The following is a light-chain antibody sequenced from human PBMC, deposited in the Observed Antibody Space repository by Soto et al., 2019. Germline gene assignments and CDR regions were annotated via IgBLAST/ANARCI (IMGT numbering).Light chain of an antibody. CDR3: QSYDSSLSGWV. J-gene: IGLJ3*02. V-gene: IGLV1-40*01. Sequence: QSVLTQPPSVSGAPGQRVTISCTGSSSNIGAGYDVHWYQQLPGTAPKLLIYGNSTRPSGVTDRFSGSKSGTSASLAITGLQAEDEADYYCQSYDSSLSGWVFGGGTQLTVL. CDR2: GNS. CDR1: SSNIGAGYD.